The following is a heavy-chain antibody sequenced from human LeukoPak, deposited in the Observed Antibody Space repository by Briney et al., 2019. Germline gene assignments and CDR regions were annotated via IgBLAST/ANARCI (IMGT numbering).Heavy chain of an antibody. CDR2: IYYSGST. CDR1: GGSISSGGYY. CDR3: ARDPYPTYYDILTGPYGMDV. Sequence: SETLSLTCTVSGGSISSGGYYWSWIRQHPGKGLEWIGYIYYSGSTYYNPSLKSRVTISVDTSKNQFSLKLSSVTAADTAVYYCARDPYPTYYDILTGPYGMDVWGQGTTVTVSS. J-gene: IGHJ6*02. V-gene: IGHV4-31*03. D-gene: IGHD3-9*01.